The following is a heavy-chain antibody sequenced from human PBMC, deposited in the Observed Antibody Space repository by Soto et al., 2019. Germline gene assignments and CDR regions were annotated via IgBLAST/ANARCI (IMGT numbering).Heavy chain of an antibody. CDR2: VNPSSGAT. V-gene: IGHV1-2*02. J-gene: IGHJ4*02. CDR1: GYTLNDYY. Sequence: ASVKVSCKASGYTLNDYYLHWVRQAPGQGLAWMGWVNPSSGATKFAPRFQGRVSMTWDKSITTAYMEVNSLRSDDTAVYHCVRGSGRLELDFRGQGTLVTVSS. CDR3: VRGSGRLELDF.